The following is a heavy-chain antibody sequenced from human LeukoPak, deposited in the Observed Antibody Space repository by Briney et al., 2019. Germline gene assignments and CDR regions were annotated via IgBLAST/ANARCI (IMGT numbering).Heavy chain of an antibody. J-gene: IGHJ4*02. V-gene: IGHV3-23*01. Sequence: GGSLRLSCAASGFTFSSYALTWVRQAPGKGLEWVSAITTSGGSTHYADSVKGRFTISRDNSKNTLYLQMNSLRAEDTAVYYCAKEYGSGSYYYAYWGQGTLVTVSS. CDR1: GFTFSSYA. CDR2: ITTSGGST. CDR3: AKEYGSGSYYYAY. D-gene: IGHD3-10*01.